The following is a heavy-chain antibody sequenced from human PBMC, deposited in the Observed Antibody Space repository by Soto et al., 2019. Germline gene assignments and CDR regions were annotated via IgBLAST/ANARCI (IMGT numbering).Heavy chain of an antibody. CDR1: GVAFSSYA. D-gene: IGHD3-22*01. V-gene: IGHV1-69*13. CDR2: IIPIVGTA. CDR3: ASGPQKDYYDSSGYYLF. Sequence: GASVKVSWKASGVAFSSYARSWVRQSPEQGLEWMGGIIPIVGTANYAQKFQGRVTITADESTSTAYMELRSLRSEATDGYYCASGPQKDYYDSSGYYLFWGQGTLVTVSS. J-gene: IGHJ4*02.